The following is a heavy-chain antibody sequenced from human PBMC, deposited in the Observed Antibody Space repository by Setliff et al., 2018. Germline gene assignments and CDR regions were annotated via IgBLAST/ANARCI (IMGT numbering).Heavy chain of an antibody. CDR1: GGSISSSNW. CDR3: ARRETYYNFWSGYFDY. V-gene: IGHV4-4*02. CDR2: IYHTGST. J-gene: IGHJ4*02. D-gene: IGHD3-3*01. Sequence: PSETLSLTCAVSGGSISSSNWWSWVRQAPGKGLEWIGEIYHTGSTNYNPSLKSRVTISVDTSKNQFSLKLSSVTAADTAVYYCARRETYYNFWSGYFDYWGQGTLVTVSS.